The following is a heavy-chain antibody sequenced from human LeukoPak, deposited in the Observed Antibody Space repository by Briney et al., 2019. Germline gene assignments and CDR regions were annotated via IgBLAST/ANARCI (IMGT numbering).Heavy chain of an antibody. V-gene: IGHV5-51*01. D-gene: IGHD1-26*01. CDR3: ARRRDLYSGSYYPFDY. CDR2: IYPGDSDT. J-gene: IGHJ4*02. Sequence: LGESLKISCKGSGYSFTSYWIGWVRQMPGKGLEWTGIIYPGDSDTRYSPSFQGQVTISADKSISTAYLQWSSLKASDTAMYYCARRRDLYSGSYYPFDYWGQGTLVTVSS. CDR1: GYSFTSYW.